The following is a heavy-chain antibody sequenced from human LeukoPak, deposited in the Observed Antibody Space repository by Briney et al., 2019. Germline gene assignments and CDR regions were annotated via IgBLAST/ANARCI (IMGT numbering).Heavy chain of an antibody. Sequence: SGGSLRLSCAASGFTFSSYSMNWVRQAPGKGLEWVSSISSSSSYIYYADSVKGRFTISRDNAKNPLYLQMNSLRAEDTAVYYCARAYGSAGNNDYWGQGTLVTVSS. J-gene: IGHJ4*02. D-gene: IGHD3-10*01. CDR3: ARAYGSAGNNDY. V-gene: IGHV3-21*01. CDR2: ISSSSSYI. CDR1: GFTFSSYS.